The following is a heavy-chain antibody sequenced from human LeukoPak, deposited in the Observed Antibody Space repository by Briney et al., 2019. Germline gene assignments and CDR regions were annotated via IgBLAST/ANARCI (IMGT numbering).Heavy chain of an antibody. CDR2: INHSGST. CDR1: GGSFSGYY. CDR3: ARGDRKYSSGWYYHYYGMDV. D-gene: IGHD6-19*01. V-gene: IGHV4-34*01. Sequence: SETLSLTCAVYGGSFSGYYWSWIRQPPGKGLEWIGEINHSGSTNYNPSLKSRVTISVDTSKNQFSLKLSSVTAADTAVYYCARGDRKYSSGWYYHYYGMDVWGQGTTVTVSS. J-gene: IGHJ6*02.